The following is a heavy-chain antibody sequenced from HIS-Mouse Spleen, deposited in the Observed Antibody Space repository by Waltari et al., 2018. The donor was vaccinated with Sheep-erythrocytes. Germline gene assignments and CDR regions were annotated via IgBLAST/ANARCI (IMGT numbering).Heavy chain of an antibody. CDR3: AQTGATTPHFDY. J-gene: IGHJ4*02. CDR1: GGTFSSYA. Sequence: QVQLVQSGAEVKKPGSSVKVSCKASGGTFSSYAISWVRQAPGQGLEWMGRIIPILGIAKYAQKFQGRGTITADKSTSTAYRELSSLRSEDTAVYYCAQTGATTPHFDYWGQGTLVTVSS. CDR2: IIPILGIA. V-gene: IGHV1-69*04. D-gene: IGHD1-26*01.